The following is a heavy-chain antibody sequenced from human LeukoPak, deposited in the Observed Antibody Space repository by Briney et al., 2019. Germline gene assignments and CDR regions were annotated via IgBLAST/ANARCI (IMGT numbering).Heavy chain of an antibody. CDR1: GFAFGSYS. Sequence: GGSLRLSCAASGFAFGSYSMNWVRQAPGKGLEWVSSISSSSSYIYYADSVKGRFTISRDNAKNSLYLQMNSLRAEGTAVYYCARDSGSSLNYWGQGTLVTVSS. D-gene: IGHD1-26*01. J-gene: IGHJ4*02. V-gene: IGHV3-21*01. CDR2: ISSSSSYI. CDR3: ARDSGSSLNY.